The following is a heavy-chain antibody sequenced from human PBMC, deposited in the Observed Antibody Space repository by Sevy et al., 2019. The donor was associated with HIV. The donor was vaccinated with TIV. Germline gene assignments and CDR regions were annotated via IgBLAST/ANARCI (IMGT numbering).Heavy chain of an antibody. CDR3: AREVVIGGYGMDV. D-gene: IGHD3-22*01. J-gene: IGHJ6*02. CDR1: GGSMSSYY. V-gene: IGHV4-59*01. Sequence: SETLSLTCTVSGGSMSSYYWSWIRQPPGKGLEWLGYISYSGSTNYNPSLKSRVTISVDTSKNQFSLKLSSVTAADTAVYYCAREVVIGGYGMDVWGQGTTVTVSS. CDR2: ISYSGST.